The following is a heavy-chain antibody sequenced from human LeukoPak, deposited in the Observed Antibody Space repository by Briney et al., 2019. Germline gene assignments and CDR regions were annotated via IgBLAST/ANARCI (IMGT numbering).Heavy chain of an antibody. V-gene: IGHV4-59*08. D-gene: IGHD6-13*01. CDR2: IYYSGST. J-gene: IGHJ4*02. CDR3: ARSIAAATKGVDY. CDR1: GGSFSSYY. Sequence: SETLSLTCAVYGGSFSSYYWSWIRQPPGKGLERIGYIYYSGSTNYNPSLKSRVTISVDTSKNQFSLKLSSVTAADTAVYYCARSIAAATKGVDYWGQGTLVTVSS.